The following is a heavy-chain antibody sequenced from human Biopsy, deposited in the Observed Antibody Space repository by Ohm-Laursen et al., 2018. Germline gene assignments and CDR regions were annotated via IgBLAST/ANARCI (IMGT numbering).Heavy chain of an antibody. CDR3: ARATNSTGWPYYYFYGMDV. CDR2: IYYSGSS. V-gene: IGHV4-59*01. Sequence: GTLSLTCPVSGGSISSDYWSWIRQTPGKGLEWIGYIYYSGSSNYNPSLKSRVTISVDTSKNQFSLRLNSVTAADTAVYYCARATNSTGWPYYYFYGMDVWGQGTTVTVSS. CDR1: GGSISSDY. D-gene: IGHD2/OR15-2a*01. J-gene: IGHJ6*02.